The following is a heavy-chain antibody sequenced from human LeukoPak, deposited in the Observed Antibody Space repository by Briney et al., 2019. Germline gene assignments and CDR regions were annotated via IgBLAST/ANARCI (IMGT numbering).Heavy chain of an antibody. CDR1: GFTFSSYS. CDR3: AREAGYSYALGY. Sequence: GGSPRLSCAASGFTFSSYSMNWVRQAPGKGLEWVSYISGSSSTIYYADSVKGRFTISRDSAKNSLYLQMSSLRAEDTAVYYCAREAGYSYALGYWGQGTLVTVSS. D-gene: IGHD5-18*01. J-gene: IGHJ4*02. CDR2: ISGSSSTI. V-gene: IGHV3-48*01.